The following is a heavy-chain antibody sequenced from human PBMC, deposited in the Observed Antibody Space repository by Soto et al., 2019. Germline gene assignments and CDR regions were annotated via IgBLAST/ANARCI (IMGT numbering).Heavy chain of an antibody. J-gene: IGHJ5*02. V-gene: IGHV3-30-3*01. CDR2: ISYDGSNK. CDR1: GFTFSNFA. D-gene: IGHD6-13*01. Sequence: PGGSLRLSCAASGFTFSNFAMHWVRQAPGKGLEWVSFISYDGSNKYYADSVKGRFTISRDNSKNTLYLQMSSLRAEDTALYYCAKDHLTSGGTFWFDPRGQGTLVTVSS. CDR3: AKDHLTSGGTFWFDP.